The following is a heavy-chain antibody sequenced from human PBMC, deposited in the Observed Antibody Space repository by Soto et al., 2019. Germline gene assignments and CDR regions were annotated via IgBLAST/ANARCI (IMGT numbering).Heavy chain of an antibody. D-gene: IGHD5-18*01. J-gene: IGHJ4*02. CDR2: IYYTGST. CDR3: ARGGGYSYGYSDY. CDR1: GGSVSSESHY. V-gene: IGHV4-61*01. Sequence: PSETLSLTCTVSGGSVSSESHYWSWIRQTPGKGLEWIGYIYYTGSTNYNPSLKGRVTMSVDTSRDQVSLRLRSLTRADTAAYYCARGGGYSYGYSDYWGQGTLVTVSS.